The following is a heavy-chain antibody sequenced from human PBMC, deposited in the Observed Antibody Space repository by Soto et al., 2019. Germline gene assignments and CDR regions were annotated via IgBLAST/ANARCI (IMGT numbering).Heavy chain of an antibody. CDR3: ASSYGSGYRAFDY. CDR1: GDTLNFYP. D-gene: IGHD3-10*01. Sequence: QVQLVQSGAEVKRPGSSVRVSCKAFGDTLNFYPINWVRQAPGQGLEWMGRVNPIVRMSNYAQKFQGRVTMTADKSTSTAYMELSSLRSEDTAIYYCASSYGSGYRAFDYWGQGALVTVSS. CDR2: VNPIVRMS. J-gene: IGHJ4*02. V-gene: IGHV1-69*02.